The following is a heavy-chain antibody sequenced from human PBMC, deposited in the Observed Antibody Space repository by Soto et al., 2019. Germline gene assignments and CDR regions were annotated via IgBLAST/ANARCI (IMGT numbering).Heavy chain of an antibody. CDR1: GFTFSAHY. D-gene: IGHD5-12*01. J-gene: IGHJ4*02. Sequence: EVQLVESGGTLVQPGGSLRLSCAASGFTFSAHYMDWVRQPPGKGLEWVGRIRKRANSYTTEYAASVKARFTISRADSQNSLCLQMNSLKTEDTAVYDCARVVILATSCYFDYWCQGTLVTVSS. CDR3: ARVVILATSCYFDY. CDR2: IRKRANSYTT. V-gene: IGHV3-72*01.